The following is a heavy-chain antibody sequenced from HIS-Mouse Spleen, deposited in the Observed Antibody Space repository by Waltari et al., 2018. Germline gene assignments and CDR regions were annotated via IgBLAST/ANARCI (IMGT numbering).Heavy chain of an antibody. CDR3: ARDRGQWLANDAFDI. CDR2: ISSSSSYI. J-gene: IGHJ3*02. CDR1: GFTFTSYS. D-gene: IGHD6-19*01. Sequence: EVQLVESGGGLVKPGGSMRLYCAAFGFTFTSYSMPWVRQAQGQGLEWVSSISSSSSYIYYADSVKGRFTISRDNAKNSLYLQMNSLRAEDTAVYYCARDRGQWLANDAFDIWGQGTMVTVSS. V-gene: IGHV3-21*01.